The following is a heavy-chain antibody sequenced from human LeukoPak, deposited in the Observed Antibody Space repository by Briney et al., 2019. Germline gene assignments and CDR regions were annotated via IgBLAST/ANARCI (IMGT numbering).Heavy chain of an antibody. CDR3: ARGGGITSTY. D-gene: IGHD3-16*01. V-gene: IGHV1-18*01. CDR1: GYTFVNFR. Sequence: ASVKVSCKTSGYTFVNFRISWVRQAPGLGLEWIGWISTYNGVTYPAPKLEGRVTLTTDASTSTVYMELESLKPDDTAVYYCARGGGITSTYWGQGTLIAVSS. J-gene: IGHJ4*02. CDR2: ISTYNGVT.